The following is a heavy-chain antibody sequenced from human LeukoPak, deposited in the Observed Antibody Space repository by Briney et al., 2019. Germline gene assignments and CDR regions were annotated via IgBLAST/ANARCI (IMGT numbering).Heavy chain of an antibody. CDR3: ARDHSVVRGGSFFDY. CDR2: INPNSGDT. Sequence: HAASVKVSCKASGYTFTGYYIHWVRQAPGQGLEWMGWINPNSGDTNYAQKFQGRVTMTWDTSISTAYMELTTLKSDDTAVYYCARDHSVVRGGSFFDYWGQGTLVTVSS. CDR1: GYTFTGYY. J-gene: IGHJ4*02. D-gene: IGHD3-10*01. V-gene: IGHV1-2*02.